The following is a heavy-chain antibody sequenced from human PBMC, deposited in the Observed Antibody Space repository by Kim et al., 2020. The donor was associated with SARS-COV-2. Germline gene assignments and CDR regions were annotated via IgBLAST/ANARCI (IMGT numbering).Heavy chain of an antibody. D-gene: IGHD3-22*01. V-gene: IGHV1-18*01. J-gene: IGHJ4*02. CDR3: ARDRGPPLYYYDSSGYYGDSLDY. Sequence: RAYNGNTNYAQKLPGRVTMTTDTSTSTAYMELRSLRSDDTAVYYCARDRGPPLYYYDSSGYYGDSLDYWGQGTLVTVSS. CDR2: RAYNGNT.